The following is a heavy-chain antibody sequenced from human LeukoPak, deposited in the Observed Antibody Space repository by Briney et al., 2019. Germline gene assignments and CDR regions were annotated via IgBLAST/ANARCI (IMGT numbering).Heavy chain of an antibody. CDR2: INIGNGNT. Sequence: SVKVSCKASGGTFSSYAISWVRQAPGQGLEWMGWINIGNGNTKYSQNFQGRITITRDTSATTAYMDLSSLRSEDTAMYYCARRLGRSFDYWGQGTLVTVSS. CDR1: GGTFSSYA. V-gene: IGHV1-3*04. D-gene: IGHD2-21*01. CDR3: ARRLGRSFDY. J-gene: IGHJ4*02.